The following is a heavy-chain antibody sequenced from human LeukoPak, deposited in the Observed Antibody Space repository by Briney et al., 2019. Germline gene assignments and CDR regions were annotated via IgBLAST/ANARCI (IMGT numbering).Heavy chain of an antibody. CDR1: GGSISSGSYY. V-gene: IGHV4-61*02. CDR3: ARDRTQWPESESYYYYYVDV. D-gene: IGHD6-19*01. CDR2: IYTSGST. J-gene: IGHJ6*03. Sequence: KPSQTLSLTCTVSGGSISSGSYYWSWIRQPAGKGLEWIGRIYTSGSTNYNPSLKSRVTISVDTSKNQFSLKLSSVTAADTAVYYCARDRTQWPESESYYYYYVDVWGKGTTVTVSS.